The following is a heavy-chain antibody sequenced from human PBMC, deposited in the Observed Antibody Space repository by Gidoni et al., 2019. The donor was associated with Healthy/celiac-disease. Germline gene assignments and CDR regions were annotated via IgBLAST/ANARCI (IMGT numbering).Heavy chain of an antibody. V-gene: IGHV3-23*01. Sequence: EVQLLESGGGLVQPGRSLRLSGAASGFTFSSYAMCWVRQAPGKGLEWVSAISGSGGSTYYAASVKGRFTIARDNSKNTLYLQMNSLRAEDTAVYYCANVFPRVAARPPIGWFDPWGQGTLVTVSS. CDR1: GFTFSSYA. CDR2: ISGSGGST. CDR3: ANVFPRVAARPPIGWFDP. D-gene: IGHD6-6*01. J-gene: IGHJ5*02.